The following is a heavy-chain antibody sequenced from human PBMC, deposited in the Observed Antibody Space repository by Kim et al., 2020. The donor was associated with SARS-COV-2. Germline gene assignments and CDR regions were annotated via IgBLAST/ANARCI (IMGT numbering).Heavy chain of an antibody. CDR1: GGSISGYY. V-gene: IGHV4-4*07. Sequence: ETLSLTCSVSGGSISGYYWSWIRQSAGKGLEWIGHFSASGTGRFSASGTTNYNPSLKSRVTMSADTSKNQFFLKLNSVTAADTAVYYCARGQRDYY. CDR2: FSASGTT. J-gene: IGHJ6*03. CDR3: ARGQRDYY.